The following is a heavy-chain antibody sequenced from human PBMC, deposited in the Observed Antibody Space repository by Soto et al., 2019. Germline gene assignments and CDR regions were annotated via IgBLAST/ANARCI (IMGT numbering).Heavy chain of an antibody. CDR2: IYPGDSDT. V-gene: IGHV5-51*01. CDR3: ARNRSFTLGFYYDGMDV. Sequence: AGESLKISCHGSGYSFASYWIGWVRQMPGKDLEWMGIIYPGDSDTRYSPSFQGQVTISADKSLGTAYLQWTSLKASDTALYYCARNRSFTLGFYYDGMDVWGQGTMVTVYS. CDR1: GYSFASYW. D-gene: IGHD6-6*01. J-gene: IGHJ6*02.